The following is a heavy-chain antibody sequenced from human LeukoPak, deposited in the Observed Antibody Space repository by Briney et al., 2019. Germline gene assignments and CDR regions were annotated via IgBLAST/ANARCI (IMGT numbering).Heavy chain of an antibody. V-gene: IGHV4-34*01. CDR3: AREGLKSIAARPYYFDY. J-gene: IGHJ4*02. Sequence: SETLSLTCAVYGGSFSGYYWSWIRQPPGKGLEWIGEINHSGSTNYNPSLKSRVTISVDTSKNQFSLELSSVTAADTTVYYCAREGLKSIAARPYYFDYWGQGTLVTVSS. D-gene: IGHD6-6*01. CDR1: GGSFSGYY. CDR2: INHSGST.